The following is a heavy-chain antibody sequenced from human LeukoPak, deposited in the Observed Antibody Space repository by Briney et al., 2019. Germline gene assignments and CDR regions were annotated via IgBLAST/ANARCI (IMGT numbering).Heavy chain of an antibody. CDR2: ISAYNGNA. J-gene: IGHJ5*02. CDR3: ARVPLLHYDFWSGYYNPGWFDP. D-gene: IGHD3-3*01. V-gene: IGHV1-18*01. Sequence: GASMKVSCKASGYTFTSYGISWVRQAPGQGLEWMGWISAYNGNANYAQKLQGRVTMTTDTSTSTAYMELRSLRSDDTAVYYCARVPLLHYDFWSGYYNPGWFDPWGQGTLVTVSS. CDR1: GYTFTSYG.